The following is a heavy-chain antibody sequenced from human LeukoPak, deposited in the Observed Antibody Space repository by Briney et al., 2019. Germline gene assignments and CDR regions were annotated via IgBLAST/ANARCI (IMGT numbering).Heavy chain of an antibody. CDR3: ARDAAAGTLVAFDI. Sequence: TLXLTCTVSGGSLSSYYWSWVRQAPGKGLEGMGYIYYSGSTNYNPSLTRGGTISVDTSKNQFSLKLSSVTAADTAVYYCARDAAAGTLVAFDIWGQGTMVTVSS. CDR1: GGSLSSYY. D-gene: IGHD6-13*01. CDR2: IYYSGST. V-gene: IGHV4-59*01. J-gene: IGHJ3*02.